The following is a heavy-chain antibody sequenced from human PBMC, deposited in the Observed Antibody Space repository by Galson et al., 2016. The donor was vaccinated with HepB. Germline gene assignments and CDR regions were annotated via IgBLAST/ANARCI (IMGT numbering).Heavy chain of an antibody. J-gene: IGHJ6*03. CDR2: ISSDTIYT. V-gene: IGHV3-11*06. CDR3: ARAPYRSAYTFGYYYMDV. D-gene: IGHD3-16*01. CDR1: GFTFSGYY. Sequence: SLRLSCAASGFTFSGYYMSWIRQAPGKGLEWISYISSDTIYTNYAGSVKGRSTISRDNAKNSLYLQMNSLGPEDTVVYYCARAPYRSAYTFGYYYMDVWGKGTTVTVSS.